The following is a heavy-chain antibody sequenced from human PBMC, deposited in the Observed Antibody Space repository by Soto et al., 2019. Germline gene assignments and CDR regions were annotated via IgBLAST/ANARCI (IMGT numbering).Heavy chain of an antibody. D-gene: IGHD3-10*01. CDR2: INHSGST. CDR3: ARGWFGELSYYGLDV. J-gene: IGHJ6*02. CDR1: GGSFSGYY. Sequence: SETLSLTCAVFGGSFSGYYWTWVRQPPGKGLEWIGEINHSGSTNYNPSLKSRVAIALDTSKSRFSLKLTFVTAADTAVYYCARGWFGELSYYGLDVWGQGTTVTVSS. V-gene: IGHV4-34*01.